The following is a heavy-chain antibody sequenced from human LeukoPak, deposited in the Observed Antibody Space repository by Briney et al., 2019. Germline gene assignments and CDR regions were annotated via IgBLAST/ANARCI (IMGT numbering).Heavy chain of an antibody. V-gene: IGHV4-61*01. CDR2: IYYSGST. J-gene: IGHJ4*02. CDR3: AREGGADYDSSYYFDY. CDR1: GGSISSSSYY. D-gene: IGHD3-22*01. Sequence: PSETLSLTCTVSGGSISSSSYYWGWIRQPPGKGLEWIGYIYYSGSTNYNPSLKSRVTISVDTSKNQFSLKLSSVTAADTAVYYCAREGGADYDSSYYFDYWGQGTLVTVSS.